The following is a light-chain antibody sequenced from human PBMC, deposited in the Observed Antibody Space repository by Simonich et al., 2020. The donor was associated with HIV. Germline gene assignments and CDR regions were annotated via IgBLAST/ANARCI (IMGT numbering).Light chain of an antibody. CDR3: QQRSNWPPT. CDR2: DAS. V-gene: IGKV3-11*01. CDR1: QRVSSY. J-gene: IGKJ1*01. Sequence: EIVLTQSPATLSLSQGKRATLSCTASQRVSSYLAWYQQKPGQEPRLLIYDASNRATGLPARFSGSGSGTDFTLTISSLEPEDFALYYCQQRSNWPPTFGQGTKVEIK.